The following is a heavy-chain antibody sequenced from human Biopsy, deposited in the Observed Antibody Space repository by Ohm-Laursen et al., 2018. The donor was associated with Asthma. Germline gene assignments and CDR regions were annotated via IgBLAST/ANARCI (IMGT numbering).Heavy chain of an antibody. Sequence: SLRLSCAAFGFTFSDYCMSWVRQAPGKGLEWVANIKHDGSEKNHADSLKGRFTISRDNAKNSLYLQMNSLRAEDTAVYYCARTFHFWSPYHAEHYQLWGQGTLVTVSS. V-gene: IGHV3-7*01. D-gene: IGHD3-3*02. J-gene: IGHJ1*01. CDR3: ARTFHFWSPYHAEHYQL. CDR2: IKHDGSEK. CDR1: GFTFSDYC.